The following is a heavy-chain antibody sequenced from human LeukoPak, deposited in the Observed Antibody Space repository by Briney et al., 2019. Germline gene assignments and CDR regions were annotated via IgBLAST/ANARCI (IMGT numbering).Heavy chain of an antibody. CDR3: ARGRYGSGSYYSQMRYYYYGMDV. CDR2: INHSGST. CDR1: GGSFSGCY. Sequence: SETLSLTCAVYGGSFSGCYWSWIRQPPGKGLEWIGEINHSGSTNYNPSLKSRVTISVDTSKNQFSLKLSSVTAADTAVYYCARGRYGSGSYYSQMRYYYYGMDVWGQGTTVTVSS. D-gene: IGHD3-10*01. J-gene: IGHJ6*02. V-gene: IGHV4-34*01.